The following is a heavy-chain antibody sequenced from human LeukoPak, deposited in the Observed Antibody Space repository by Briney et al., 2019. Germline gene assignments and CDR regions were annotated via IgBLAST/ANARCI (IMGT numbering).Heavy chain of an antibody. CDR2: VYAGGGT. Sequence: PGGSLRFSCAASGLIVTRNYMTWVRQAPGKGLEWVSSVYAGGGTYYAESVKGRLAIYRDNSKNTLYLQMSTLRAEDTAMYYFAANFEFWGQGALVTVSS. CDR3: AANFEF. V-gene: IGHV3-53*01. J-gene: IGHJ4*02. CDR1: GLIVTRNY.